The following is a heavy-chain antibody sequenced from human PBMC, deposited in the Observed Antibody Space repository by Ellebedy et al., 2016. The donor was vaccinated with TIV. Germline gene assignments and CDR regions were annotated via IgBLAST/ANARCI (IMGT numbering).Heavy chain of an antibody. CDR2: ITNAGGYK. CDR1: GFTFSTYW. Sequence: GESLKISCAASGFTFSTYWMGWVRQAPGKGLEWVSGITNAGGYKYYADSVKGRFTISRDNSKNTLYVQMNNLRAEDTAVYYCAKFRGSSPARHYIDVWGKGTTVTVPS. D-gene: IGHD6-13*01. V-gene: IGHV3-23*01. J-gene: IGHJ6*03. CDR3: AKFRGSSPARHYIDV.